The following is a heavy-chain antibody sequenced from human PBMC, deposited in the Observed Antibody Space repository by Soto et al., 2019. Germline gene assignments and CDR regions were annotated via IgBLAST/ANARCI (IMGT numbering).Heavy chain of an antibody. CDR2: IIPIFGTA. CDR1: GGTFSSYA. V-gene: IGHV1-69*13. Sequence: SVKVSCKASGGTFSSYAISWVRQAPGQGLEWMGGIIPIFGTANYAQKFQGRVTITADESTSTAYMELSSLRSEDTAVYYCARGDIWSGYPRSGDYYYGMDVWGQGTTVTVSS. D-gene: IGHD3-3*01. J-gene: IGHJ6*02. CDR3: ARGDIWSGYPRSGDYYYGMDV.